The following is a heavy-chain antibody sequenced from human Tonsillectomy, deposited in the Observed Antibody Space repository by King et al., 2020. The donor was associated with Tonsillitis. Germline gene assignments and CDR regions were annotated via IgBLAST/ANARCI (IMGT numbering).Heavy chain of an antibody. CDR1: GFTFSSYG. CDR2: IRYDGSQK. J-gene: IGHJ4*02. Sequence: VQLVESGGGVVQPGGSLRLSCAASGFTFSSYGMHWVRQAPGKVLEWVTFIRYDGSQKYYADSVKGRITVSRDNSKNTLYLEMHSLRGEDTAVYYCAKDPTGGWFGAELNYFDYWGQGTLVTVSS. CDR3: AKDPTGGWFGAELNYFDY. V-gene: IGHV3-30*02. D-gene: IGHD3-10*01.